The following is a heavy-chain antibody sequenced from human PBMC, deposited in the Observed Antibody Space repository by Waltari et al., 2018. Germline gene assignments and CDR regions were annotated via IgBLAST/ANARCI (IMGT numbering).Heavy chain of an antibody. D-gene: IGHD4-17*01. CDR3: ARDHEYGGKADY. CDR2: ISYSSSYI. CDR1: GFPFRSYN. Sequence: EVQLVESGGGVVKPGGSLRPSCAASGFPFRSYNMNWVRQAPGKGLEWVSIISYSSSYIYYADSVKGRFTVSRDNAKSSLYLQMNSLRAEDTAVYYCARDHEYGGKADYWGQGTLVTISS. J-gene: IGHJ4*02. V-gene: IGHV3-21*01.